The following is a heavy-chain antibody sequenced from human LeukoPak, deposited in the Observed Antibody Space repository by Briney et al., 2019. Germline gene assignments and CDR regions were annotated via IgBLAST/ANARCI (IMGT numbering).Heavy chain of an antibody. CDR1: GFTFDDYG. D-gene: IGHD5-24*01. J-gene: IGHJ4*02. V-gene: IGHV3-20*04. Sequence: GGSLRLSCAASGFTFDDYGMSWVRQAPGKGLEWVSGINWNGGSTDYADSVKGRFTISRDNGKNSLYLQMNSLRAEDTAVYYCASRRDGCNGLDYWGQGTLVTVSS. CDR3: ASRRDGCNGLDY. CDR2: INWNGGST.